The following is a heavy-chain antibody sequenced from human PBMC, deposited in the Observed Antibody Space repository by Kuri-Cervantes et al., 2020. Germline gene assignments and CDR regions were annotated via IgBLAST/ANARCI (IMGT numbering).Heavy chain of an antibody. CDR1: GVSASDFY. D-gene: IGHD3-10*01. CDR2: MSYSGST. Sequence: GSLRLSCTVSGVSASDFYWGWIRQPPGEGLEWIASMSYSGSTYYTPSLKSRVTISVDTSKNQVSLKLSSVSAADTAVYYCAKQGRRIRDFDYWGQGTMVTVSS. CDR3: AKQGRRIRDFDY. V-gene: IGHV4-39*01. J-gene: IGHJ4*02.